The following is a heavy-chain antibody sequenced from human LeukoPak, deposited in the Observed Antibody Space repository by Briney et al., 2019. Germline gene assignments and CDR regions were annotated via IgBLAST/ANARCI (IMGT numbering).Heavy chain of an antibody. V-gene: IGHV4-59*01. CDR2: IYYSGST. J-gene: IGHJ3*02. CDR3: ARDYGGYNDAFDI. CDR1: GGXISSYY. D-gene: IGHD4-23*01. Sequence: SETLSLTCTVSGGXISSYYWSWIRQPPGKGLEWIGYIYYSGSTNYNPSLKSRVTISVDTSKNQFSLKLSSVTAADTAVYYCARDYGGYNDAFDIWGQGTMVTVSS.